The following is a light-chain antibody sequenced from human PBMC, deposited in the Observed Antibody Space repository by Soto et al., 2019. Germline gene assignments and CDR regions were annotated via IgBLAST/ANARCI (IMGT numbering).Light chain of an antibody. CDR2: GAS. CDR3: QQTYTTPEIT. Sequence: IQMTQAPSSLSASVGDRFTMTCRASHSISIYLNWYQLKPGKAPNLLMYGASYLKSGVPTRFSGSGSGTDFTLTISSLQPEDFAIYYCQQTYTTPEITFGQGTRLEIK. CDR1: HSISIY. V-gene: IGKV1-39*01. J-gene: IGKJ5*01.